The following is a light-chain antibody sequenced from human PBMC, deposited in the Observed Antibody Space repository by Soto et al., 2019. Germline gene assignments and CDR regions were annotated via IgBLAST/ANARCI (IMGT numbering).Light chain of an antibody. J-gene: IGKJ1*01. CDR1: QSISAS. Sequence: DIQMTQSPSALSASVGDTVTITCRASQSISASLAWYQHKPGEAPKLLIYDVSSLETGVPSRFSGSGSGTEFSLTIRGLQPDDFATYYCQQYDYSRRFGQGTKVDSK. CDR2: DVS. CDR3: QQYDYSRR. V-gene: IGKV1-5*01.